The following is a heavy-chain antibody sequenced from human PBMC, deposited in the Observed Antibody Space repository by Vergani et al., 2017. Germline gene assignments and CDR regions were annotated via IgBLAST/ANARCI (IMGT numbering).Heavy chain of an antibody. V-gene: IGHV1-18*01. CDR2: ISAYNCNT. J-gene: IGHJ4*02. CDR3: SRDRATYYYDISGYYAKV. CDR1: GYTFTSYG. D-gene: IGHD3-22*01. Sequence: QVQLVQSGAEVKKPGASVKVSCKASGYTFTSYGISWLRQAPGQGLEWMGWISAYNCNTNYAQKLQGRVTMITDTSTSTAYMELRSLRSDDTAVYYCSRDRATYYYDISGYYAKVWGQGSLVTVSS.